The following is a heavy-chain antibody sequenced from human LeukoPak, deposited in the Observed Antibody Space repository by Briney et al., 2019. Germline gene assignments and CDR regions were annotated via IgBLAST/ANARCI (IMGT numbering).Heavy chain of an antibody. Sequence: SETLSLTCTVSGGSISSGSYYWSWIRQPAGKGLEWIGRIYTSGSTNYNPSLKSRVTISVDTSKNQFSLKLSSVTAADTAVYYCARAKWELRRRDAFDIWGQGTMVTVSS. J-gene: IGHJ3*02. V-gene: IGHV4-61*02. CDR1: GGSISSGSYY. CDR3: ARAKWELRRRDAFDI. CDR2: IYTSGST. D-gene: IGHD1-26*01.